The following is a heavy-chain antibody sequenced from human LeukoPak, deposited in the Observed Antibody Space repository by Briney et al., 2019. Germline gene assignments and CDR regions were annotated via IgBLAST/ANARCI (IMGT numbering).Heavy chain of an antibody. CDR2: IYSRGST. Sequence: GGSLRLSCAASGFTVSSNYMSWVRQAPGKGLEWVSVIYSRGSTYYADSVKGRFTISRDNSKNTLYLQMNSLRAEDTAVYYCARIRLWSFCDIWGQGTMVTVSS. D-gene: IGHD3-3*01. CDR3: ARIRLWSFCDI. V-gene: IGHV3-53*01. CDR1: GFTVSSNY. J-gene: IGHJ3*02.